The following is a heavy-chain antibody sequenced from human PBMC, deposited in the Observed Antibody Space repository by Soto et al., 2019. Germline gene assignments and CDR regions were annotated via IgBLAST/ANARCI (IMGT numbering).Heavy chain of an antibody. CDR3: ARLEYSSSSAWFDP. Sequence: PWGSLRLSCAASGFTFSSYEMNWFRQSPGKGLEWVSYISSSGSTIYYADSVKGRFTISRDNAKNSLYLQMNSLRAEDTAVYYCARLEYSSSSAWFDPWGQGTLVTVSS. CDR2: ISSSGSTI. CDR1: GFTFSSYE. D-gene: IGHD6-6*01. J-gene: IGHJ5*02. V-gene: IGHV3-48*03.